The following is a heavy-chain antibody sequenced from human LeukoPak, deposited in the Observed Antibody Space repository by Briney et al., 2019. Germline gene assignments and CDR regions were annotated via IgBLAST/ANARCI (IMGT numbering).Heavy chain of an antibody. CDR2: IIPILGIA. CDR1: GGTFISYA. CDR3: AREGYSGSQDY. J-gene: IGHJ4*02. D-gene: IGHD3-10*01. Sequence: GASVKVSRKASGGTFISYAISWVRQAPGQGLEWMGRIIPILGIANYAQKFQGRVTITVDKSTSTAYMELSSLRSEDTAVYYCAREGYSGSQDYWGQGTLVTVSS. V-gene: IGHV1-69*04.